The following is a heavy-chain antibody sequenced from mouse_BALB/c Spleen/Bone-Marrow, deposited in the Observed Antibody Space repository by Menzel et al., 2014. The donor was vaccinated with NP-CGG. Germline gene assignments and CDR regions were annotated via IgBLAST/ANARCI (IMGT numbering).Heavy chain of an antibody. D-gene: IGHD4-1*01. J-gene: IGHJ2*01. CDR2: INSNGGST. CDR3: ARRGWDGYFDY. V-gene: IGHV5-6-2*01. CDR1: GFTFSSYY. Sequence: EVKVVESGGGLVKLGGSLKLSCAASGFTFSSYYMSWVRQTPEKRLELVAAINSNGGSTYYPDTVKGRFTISRDNAKNALCLQMSSLKSEDTALYYCARRGWDGYFDYWGQSTTLTVSS.